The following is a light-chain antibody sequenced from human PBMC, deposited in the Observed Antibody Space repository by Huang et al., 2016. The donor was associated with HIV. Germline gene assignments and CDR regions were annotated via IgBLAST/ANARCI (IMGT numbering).Light chain of an antibody. J-gene: IGKJ4*01. Sequence: ELVLTQLPATLSLSPGQRANLSCRASQSVSSYLAWYQHKPGQSPRLLIYDASKRATDIPARFNGSGSGTDFTLIIDDVDPEDSATYYCQECDNWPRVTFGGGTKVEIK. CDR3: QECDNWPRVT. CDR1: QSVSSY. V-gene: IGKV3-11*01. CDR2: DAS.